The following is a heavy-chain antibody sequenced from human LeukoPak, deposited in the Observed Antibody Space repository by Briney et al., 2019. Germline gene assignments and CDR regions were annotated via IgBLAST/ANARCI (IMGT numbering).Heavy chain of an antibody. CDR3: ARQHDSSTYYYVYYYAMDV. CDR2: ISGSGGST. CDR1: GFTFSSYA. Sequence: GGSLRLSCAASGFTFSSYAMSWVRQAPGKGLEWVSAISGSGGSTYYAYSVKGRFTISRDNSQNTLYLQMNSLSAEDTAIYYCARQHDSSTYYYVYYYAMDVWGQGTTVTVSS. J-gene: IGHJ6*02. D-gene: IGHD3-22*01. V-gene: IGHV3-23*01.